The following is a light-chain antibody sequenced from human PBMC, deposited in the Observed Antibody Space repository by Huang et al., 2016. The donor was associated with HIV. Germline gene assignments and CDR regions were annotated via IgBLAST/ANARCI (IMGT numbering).Light chain of an antibody. CDR1: QGISNS. CDR3: QQYFSALWT. V-gene: IGKV1-NL1*01. Sequence: DIQMTQSPPSLSASVADRVTITCRASQGISNSLAWYQQKPGKPTRLLVSGASKLESWVPSRFSVSGSGTDYTLTISSLQPEDFATYYCQQYFSALWTFGQGTKV. CDR2: GAS. J-gene: IGKJ1*01.